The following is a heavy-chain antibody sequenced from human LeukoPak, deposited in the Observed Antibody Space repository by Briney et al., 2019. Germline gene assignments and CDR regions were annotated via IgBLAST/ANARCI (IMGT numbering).Heavy chain of an antibody. CDR2: ISAYNGYT. J-gene: IGHJ5*02. V-gene: IGHV1-18*04. D-gene: IGHD3-10*01. CDR3: ARDRRSGGLKGSNWFDP. CDR1: GYTFTSYG. Sequence: GASVKVSCKASGYTFTSYGISWVRQAPGQGLEWMGWISAYNGYTNYAQKLQGRVTMTTDTSTSTAYMELRSLRSDDTAVYYCARDRRSGGLKGSNWFDPWGQGTLVTVSS.